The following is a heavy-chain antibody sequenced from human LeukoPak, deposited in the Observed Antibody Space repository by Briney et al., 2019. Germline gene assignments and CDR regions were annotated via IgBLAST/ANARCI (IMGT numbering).Heavy chain of an antibody. Sequence: SETLSLTCTVSGGSISSYYWSWIRQPPGKGLEWIGYIYYSGSTNYNPSLKSRVTISVDTSKNQFSLKLSSVTAADTAVYYCARARDNSGSFYYYYYMDVWGKGTTVTISS. J-gene: IGHJ6*03. CDR2: IYYSGST. CDR3: ARARDNSGSFYYYYYMDV. V-gene: IGHV4-59*01. D-gene: IGHD3-10*01. CDR1: GGSISSYY.